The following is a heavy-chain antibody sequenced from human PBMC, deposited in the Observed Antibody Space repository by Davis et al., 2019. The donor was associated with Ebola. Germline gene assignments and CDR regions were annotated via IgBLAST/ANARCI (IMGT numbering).Heavy chain of an antibody. CDR1: GFTFSDYY. V-gene: IGHV3-11*01. Sequence: GGSLRLSCAASGFTFSDYYMSWIRQAPGKGLEWVSYISSSGSTIYYADSVKGRFTISRDNAKHSLYLQMNSLRAEDTAVYYCARGLERRRGYYYYYGMDVWGQGTTVTVSS. D-gene: IGHD1-1*01. CDR3: ARGLERRRGYYYYYGMDV. J-gene: IGHJ6*02. CDR2: ISSSGSTI.